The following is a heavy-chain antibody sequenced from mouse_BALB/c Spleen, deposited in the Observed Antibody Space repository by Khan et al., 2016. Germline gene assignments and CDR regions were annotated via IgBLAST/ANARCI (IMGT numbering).Heavy chain of an antibody. CDR2: IAPGSGTT. D-gene: IGHD1-1*01. CDR3: ARLEGHYGDYFDY. Sequence: DLVKPGASVKLSCKASGYTFTSYWINWIRQRPGQGLEWIGRIAPGSGTTYYNEMFEDKATLTVDTSSSAAYIQLGSLSSEDSAVYFCARLEGHYGDYFDYWGQGTTLTVSA. J-gene: IGHJ2*01. CDR1: GYTFTSYW. V-gene: IGHV1S41*01.